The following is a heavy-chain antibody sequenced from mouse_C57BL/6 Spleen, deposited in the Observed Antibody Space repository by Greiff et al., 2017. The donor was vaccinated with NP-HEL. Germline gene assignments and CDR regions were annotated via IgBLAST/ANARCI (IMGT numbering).Heavy chain of an antibody. V-gene: IGHV14-2*01. D-gene: IGHD1-1*01. CDR3: ARGSSFAY. Sequence: SGAELAKPGASVKLSCTVSGFNIKDYYMHWVKQRTEQGLEWIGRMDPEDGETKYAPKYQDKATITADTSSNTAYLQLSSLTSEDTAAYYCARGSSFAYWGQGTLVTVSS. CDR1: GFNIKDYY. CDR2: MDPEDGET. J-gene: IGHJ3*01.